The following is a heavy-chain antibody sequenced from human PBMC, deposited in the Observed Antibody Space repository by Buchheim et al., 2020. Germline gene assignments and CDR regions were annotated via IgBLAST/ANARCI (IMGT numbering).Heavy chain of an antibody. D-gene: IGHD2-2*01. J-gene: IGHJ5*02. CDR1: GYTFTDYY. CDR2: INPNSGGT. V-gene: IGHV1-2*04. CDR3: AREGDCRSTSCYDVNWFDP. Sequence: QVQLVQSGAEVKKPGASVKVSCKASGYTFTDYYMHWVRQAPGQGLEWMGWINPNSGGTNYAQKFQGWVTMTRDTSISTVYMELSRLRSDDTAVYYCAREGDCRSTSCYDVNWFDPWGQGTL.